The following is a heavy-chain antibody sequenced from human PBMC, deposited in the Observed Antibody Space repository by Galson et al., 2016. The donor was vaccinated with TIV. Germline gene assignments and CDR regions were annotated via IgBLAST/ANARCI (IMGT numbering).Heavy chain of an antibody. CDR1: GGTFSSYA. V-gene: IGHV1-69*13. CDR2: IIPIFGTA. Sequence: SVKVSCKASGGTFSSYAISWVRQAPGQGLEWMGGIIPIFGTANYAQKFQGRVTITADESTSTAYMELSSMRSEDTAVFYCARSEYSYGKYYYHYYMDVWGKGTTVIVSS. J-gene: IGHJ6*03. D-gene: IGHD5-18*01. CDR3: ARSEYSYGKYYYHYYMDV.